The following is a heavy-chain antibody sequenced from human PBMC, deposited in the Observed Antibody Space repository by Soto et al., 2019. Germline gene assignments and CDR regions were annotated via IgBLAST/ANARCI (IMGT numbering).Heavy chain of an antibody. CDR1: GFTFSSYA. J-gene: IGHJ3*02. Sequence: GGSLRLSCAASGFTFSSYAMSWVRQAPGKGLEWVSAISGSGGSTYYADSMKGRFTISRDNSKNTLYLQMNSLRAEDKAVYFCANRFRTGDRYDAFDIWGQGTMVTVSS. CDR3: ANRFRTGDRYDAFDI. V-gene: IGHV3-23*01. CDR2: ISGSGGST. D-gene: IGHD7-27*01.